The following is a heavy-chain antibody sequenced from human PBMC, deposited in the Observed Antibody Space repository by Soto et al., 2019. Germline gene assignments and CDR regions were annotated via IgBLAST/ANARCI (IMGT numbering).Heavy chain of an antibody. CDR2: IYYSGST. CDR3: ARVPPYSSGFGGFDS. J-gene: IGHJ4*02. D-gene: IGHD6-19*01. CDR1: GGSISSGDSY. V-gene: IGHV4-30-4*01. Sequence: QVQLQESGPGLVKPSQTLSLTCTVSGGSISSGDSYWSWIRQPPGKGLEWIGYIYYSGSTYYNPSLTCRVTISVDTSKNQFSLTLSSVTDADTAVYYCARVPPYSSGFGGFDSWGQGTLATVSS.